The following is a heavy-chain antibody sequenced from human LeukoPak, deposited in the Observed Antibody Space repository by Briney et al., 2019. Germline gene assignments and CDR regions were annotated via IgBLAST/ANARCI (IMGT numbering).Heavy chain of an antibody. Sequence: SETLSLTCTVSGGSISSSDYYWSWIRQPPGKELEWIASINYGGTTYYNPSLKSRVTLSVDTSKNQFSLRLSSVTAADTAVYLCARYVVYGSGKYYFDYWGKRALVTVSS. CDR3: ARYVVYGSGKYYFDY. J-gene: IGHJ4*02. V-gene: IGHV4-39*01. CDR2: INYGGTT. CDR1: GGSISSSDYY. D-gene: IGHD3-10*01.